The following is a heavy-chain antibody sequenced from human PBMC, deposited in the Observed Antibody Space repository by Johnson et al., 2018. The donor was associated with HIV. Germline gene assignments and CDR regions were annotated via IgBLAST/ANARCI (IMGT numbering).Heavy chain of an antibody. D-gene: IGHD2-15*01. CDR3: ARVRGDCSDGSCYRWGTFDI. CDR1: GFTFDDYG. Sequence: MMLVESGGGVVRPGGSLRLSCAASGFTFDDYGMSWVRQVPGKGLEWVSGISRNGGSTGSADSVRGRFTISRANAKNSLYLQMNSLRAEDTALYFCARVRGDCSDGSCYRWGTFDIWGQGTMVTVSS. J-gene: IGHJ3*02. V-gene: IGHV3-20*04. CDR2: ISRNGGST.